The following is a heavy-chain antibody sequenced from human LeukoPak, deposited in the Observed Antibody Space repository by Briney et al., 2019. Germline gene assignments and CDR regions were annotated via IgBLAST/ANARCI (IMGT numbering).Heavy chain of an antibody. D-gene: IGHD6-25*01. J-gene: IGHJ4*02. CDR1: GFSFSSYG. CDR2: ISGSGDIT. Sequence: PGGSLRLSCEASGFSFSSYGIIWVRQAPGKDLEWVSGISGSGDITYYADSVKGRFTISRDNSRNTLYLQMNSLRAEGTAVYYCARRSKSSAIWYYFDYWGQGTLVTVSS. V-gene: IGHV3-23*01. CDR3: ARRSKSSAIWYYFDY.